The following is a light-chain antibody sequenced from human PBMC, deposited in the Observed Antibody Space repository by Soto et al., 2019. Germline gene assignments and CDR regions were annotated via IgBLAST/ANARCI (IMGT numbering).Light chain of an antibody. J-gene: IGKJ4*01. V-gene: IGKV3-20*01. CDR2: DAS. CDR1: QSVTRSY. Sequence: EIVLTQSPGTLSLSPGERATLSCRASQSVTRSYLAWYQQKPGQAPRLLIYDASSRATGISDRFSGSGSETDFTLTISRLEPEDFAVYYCQQYGGSPLTFGGGTKVEIK. CDR3: QQYGGSPLT.